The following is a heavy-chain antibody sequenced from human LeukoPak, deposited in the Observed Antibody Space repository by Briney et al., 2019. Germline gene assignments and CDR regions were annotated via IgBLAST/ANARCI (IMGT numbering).Heavy chain of an antibody. CDR3: VRGSLASGVVVYYYYYLDV. Sequence: PGGSLRLSCAASGFTFSSSAISWVRQAPGKGLEWVSAISGSGGNTYYADSVKGRFTISRDNSKNTLYMQMNSLRAEDTAVYYCVRGSLASGVVVYYYYYLDVWGKGTTVTVSS. CDR1: GFTFSSSA. J-gene: IGHJ6*03. D-gene: IGHD3-3*01. V-gene: IGHV3-23*01. CDR2: ISGSGGNT.